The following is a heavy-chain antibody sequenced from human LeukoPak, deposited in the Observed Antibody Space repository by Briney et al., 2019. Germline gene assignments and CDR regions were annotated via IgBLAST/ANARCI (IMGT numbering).Heavy chain of an antibody. D-gene: IGHD3-22*01. V-gene: IGHV3-23*01. CDR1: GFSFSTYA. Sequence: PGGSLRLSCAASGFSFSTYAMSWVRQAPGKGLEWVSALSGSGGSTYYADSVKGRFTISRDNSRKTLFLQMNSLRAEDTAVYYCARDSSGYQWGQGTLVTVSS. CDR2: LSGSGGST. CDR3: ARDSSGYQ. J-gene: IGHJ4*02.